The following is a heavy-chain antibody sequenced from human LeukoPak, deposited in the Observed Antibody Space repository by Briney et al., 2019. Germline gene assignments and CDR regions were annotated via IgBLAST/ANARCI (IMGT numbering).Heavy chain of an antibody. J-gene: IGHJ3*02. CDR1: GGSISSSSYY. Sequence: PSETLSLTCTVSGGSISSSSYYWGWIRQPPGKGLEWIGSIYYSGSTYYNPSLKSRVTISVDTSKNQLSLKLSSVTAADTAVYYCARDGRDGYNNDAFDIWGQGTMVTVSS. CDR3: ARDGRDGYNNDAFDI. CDR2: IYYSGST. V-gene: IGHV4-39*07. D-gene: IGHD5-24*01.